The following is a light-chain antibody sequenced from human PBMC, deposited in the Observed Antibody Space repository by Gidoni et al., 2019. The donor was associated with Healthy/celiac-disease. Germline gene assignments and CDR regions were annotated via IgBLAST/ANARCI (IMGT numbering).Light chain of an antibody. CDR3: QQYNNWPPWT. CDR1: QSVSDN. Sequence: EIVMTQSPATLSVSPGERATLSCRASQSVSDNLAWYQQKPGQAPRLLIYGASTRATGIPARFSGSGSGTEFTLTISSLQSEDFAVYYCQQYNNWPPWTFGQGTKVEIK. CDR2: GAS. J-gene: IGKJ1*01. V-gene: IGKV3D-15*01.